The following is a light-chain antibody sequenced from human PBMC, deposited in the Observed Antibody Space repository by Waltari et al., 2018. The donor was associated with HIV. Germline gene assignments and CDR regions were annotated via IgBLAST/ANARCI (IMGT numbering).Light chain of an antibody. CDR3: CSCPRSGIRYV. Sequence: QSARTQPASVSGSPGQSITISCTGTSRNVGSDDLVSWYQQHPGEAPKLIIYEVTKRPSGVSNRFSGSKSGNTASLTISGLQAEDEADYYCCSCPRSGIRYVFGTGTKVTVL. CDR1: SRNVGSDDL. V-gene: IGLV2-23*02. J-gene: IGLJ1*01. CDR2: EVT.